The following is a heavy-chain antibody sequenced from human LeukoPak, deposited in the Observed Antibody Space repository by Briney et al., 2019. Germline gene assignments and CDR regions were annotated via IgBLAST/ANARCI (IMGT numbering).Heavy chain of an antibody. CDR3: ASSTQISKYADY. CDR1: GFTFSSYW. J-gene: IGHJ4*02. V-gene: IGHV3-74*01. CDR2: INSDGSIT. D-gene: IGHD2-2*01. Sequence: GGSLRLSCAASGFTFSSYWMHWVRQAPGRGLVWVSRINSDGSITTYADSVRGRFTISRDNAKSTLYLQMNSLRAEDTAVYYCASSTQISKYADYWGQGALVTVSS.